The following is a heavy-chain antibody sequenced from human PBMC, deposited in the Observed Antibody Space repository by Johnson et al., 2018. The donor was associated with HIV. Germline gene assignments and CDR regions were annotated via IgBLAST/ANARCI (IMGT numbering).Heavy chain of an antibody. Sequence: VQLVESGGGVVQPGRSLRLSCAASGFTFSSYAMHWVRQAPGKGLEWVAVISYDGSNKYYADSVKGRFTISRDNSKNTLYLQMNSLRAEDTAVFYCAKGNYYDSSGYYGSTHALDIWGLGTMVTVSS. V-gene: IGHV3-30-3*01. CDR3: AKGNYYDSSGYYGSTHALDI. D-gene: IGHD3-22*01. CDR2: ISYDGSNK. J-gene: IGHJ3*02. CDR1: GFTFSSYA.